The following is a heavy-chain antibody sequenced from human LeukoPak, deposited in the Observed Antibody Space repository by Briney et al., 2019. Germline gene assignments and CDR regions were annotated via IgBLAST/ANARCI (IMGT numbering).Heavy chain of an antibody. CDR3: ARDGYYGSGSTNFDY. D-gene: IGHD3-10*01. J-gene: IGHJ4*02. CDR2: INHSGST. Sequence: PSETLSLTCAVYGGSFSGYYWSWIRQPPGKGLEWIGEINHSGSTNYNPSLKSRVTISVDTSKNQFSLKLSSATAADTAVYYCARDGYYGSGSTNFDYWGQGTLVTVSS. V-gene: IGHV4-34*01. CDR1: GGSFSGYY.